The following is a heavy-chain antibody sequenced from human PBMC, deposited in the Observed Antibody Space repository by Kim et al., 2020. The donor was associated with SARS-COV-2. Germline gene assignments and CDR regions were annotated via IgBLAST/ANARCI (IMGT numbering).Heavy chain of an antibody. CDR2: INTGNGNR. CDR1: GYTFTRHS. D-gene: IGHD1-26*01. Sequence: ASVKVYCKASGYTFTRHSIHWVRQAPGQGLEWMGWINTGNGNRKCAQKFQDRVTISRDTSASTAYMELTSLTSEDTGVYYCARGLSGGFDPWGQGTLVTVSS. J-gene: IGHJ5*02. V-gene: IGHV1-3*04. CDR3: ARGLSGGFDP.